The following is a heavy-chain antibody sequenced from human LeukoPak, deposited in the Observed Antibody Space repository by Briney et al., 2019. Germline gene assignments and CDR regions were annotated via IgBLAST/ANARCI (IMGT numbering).Heavy chain of an antibody. CDR3: ARDLHWGASDY. V-gene: IGHV3-30*04. CDR1: GFTFSSYA. CDR2: ISYDGSNK. Sequence: PGRSLRLSCAASGFTFSSYAMHWVRQAPGKGLEWVAVISYDGSNKYYADSVKGRFTISRDNAKNTLYLQMNSLGVEDTAVYYCARDLHWGASDYWGQGTLVTVSS. J-gene: IGHJ4*02. D-gene: IGHD1-26*01.